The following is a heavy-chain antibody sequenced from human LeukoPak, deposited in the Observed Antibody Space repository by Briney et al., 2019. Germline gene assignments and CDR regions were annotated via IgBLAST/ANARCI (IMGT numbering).Heavy chain of an antibody. J-gene: IGHJ4*02. V-gene: IGHV4-39*02. CDR1: GGYISSSSYY. D-gene: IGHD3-22*01. CDR3: AREAPITTIVVAMTEDYFDY. CDR2: IYYSGST. Sequence: SETLSLTCTVSGGYISSSSYYWGWIRQPPGKGLEWIGSIYYSGSTYYNPSLKSRVTISVDTSKNQFSLTLSSVTAADTAVYYSAREAPITTIVVAMTEDYFDYWGQGALVTVSS.